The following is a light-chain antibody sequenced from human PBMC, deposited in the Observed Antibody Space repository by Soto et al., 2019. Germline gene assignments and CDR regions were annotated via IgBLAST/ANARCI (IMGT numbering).Light chain of an antibody. CDR3: QQYGRTHPLT. Sequence: EVVLTQSPGTLSLSPGDRATLSCWASQSVSSNYLAWYQQKPGQAPRLLIYGAFTRATGIPDRFSGSGSGTDFTLTIRRLEPEDFAVYYCQQYGRTHPLTFGGGTKVEMK. CDR1: QSVSSNY. CDR2: GAF. V-gene: IGKV3-20*01. J-gene: IGKJ4*01.